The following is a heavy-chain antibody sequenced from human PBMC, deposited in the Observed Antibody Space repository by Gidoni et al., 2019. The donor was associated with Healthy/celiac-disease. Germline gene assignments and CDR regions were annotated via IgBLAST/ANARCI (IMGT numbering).Heavy chain of an antibody. CDR1: GFSLSTSGVG. V-gene: IGHV2-5*01. Sequence: QITLKESGPTLVKPTQTLTLTCTFSGFSLSTSGVGVGWIRQPPGQALEWLALIYWNDDKRYSPSLKSRLTITKDTSKNQVVLTMTNMDPVDTATYYCAHIGDYPVEVDYWGQGTLVTVSS. J-gene: IGHJ4*02. D-gene: IGHD3-16*01. CDR2: IYWNDDK. CDR3: AHIGDYPVEVDY.